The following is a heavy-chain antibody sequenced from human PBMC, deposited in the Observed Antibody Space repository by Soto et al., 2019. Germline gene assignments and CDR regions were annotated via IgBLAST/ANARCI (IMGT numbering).Heavy chain of an antibody. D-gene: IGHD2-2*01. J-gene: IGHJ6*03. CDR2: TYYSGST. CDR3: ARVPVLLVPAAIDNYYYYYMDV. V-gene: IGHV4-59*01. CDR1: GGSISSYY. Sequence: SETLSLTCTVSGGSISSYYWSWIRQPPGKGLEWIGYTYYSGSTNYNPSLKSRVTISVDTSKNQFSLKLSSVTAADTAVYYCARVPVLLVPAAIDNYYYYYMDVWGKGTTVTVSS.